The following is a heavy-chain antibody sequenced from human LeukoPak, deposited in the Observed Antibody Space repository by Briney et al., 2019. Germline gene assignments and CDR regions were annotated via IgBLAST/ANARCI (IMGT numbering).Heavy chain of an antibody. Sequence: GGSLRLSCSASGFTVSSNYMRCARQAPGKGLEWGSVIYSGGSTYYADSVKGRFTISRHNSKNTLYLQMNSLRAEDTAVYYCASCSGGSCYSFDYWGQGTLVTVSS. V-gene: IGHV3-53*04. J-gene: IGHJ4*02. CDR2: IYSGGST. D-gene: IGHD2-15*01. CDR1: GFTVSSNY. CDR3: ASCSGGSCYSFDY.